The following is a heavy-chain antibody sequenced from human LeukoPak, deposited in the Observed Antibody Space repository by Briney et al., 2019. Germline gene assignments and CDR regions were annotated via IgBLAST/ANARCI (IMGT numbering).Heavy chain of an antibody. V-gene: IGHV1-3*01. D-gene: IGHD3-22*01. CDR3: ARDWIVVANHYYYYGMDV. Sequence: VASVTVSCKASGYTFTSYAMHWVRQAPGQRLEWMGWINAGNGNTKYSQKFQGRVTITRDTSASTAYMELSSLRSEDTAVYYCARDWIVVANHYYYYGMDVWGQGTTVTVSS. CDR2: INAGNGNT. CDR1: GYTFTSYA. J-gene: IGHJ6*02.